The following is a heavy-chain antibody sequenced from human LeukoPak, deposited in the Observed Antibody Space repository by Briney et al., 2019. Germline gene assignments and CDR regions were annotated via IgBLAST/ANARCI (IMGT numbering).Heavy chain of an antibody. CDR3: AKGSGSSCYSPCDY. Sequence: HPGGSLRLSCAASGLTFRNYAMSWVRQAPGKGLEWVSVICANDGNTYYADAVKGRFTISRDNSKDTSYLQMDSLRAEDTAVYYCAKGSGSSCYSPCDYWGQGILVTVSS. CDR2: ICANDGNT. CDR1: GLTFRNYA. V-gene: IGHV3-23*01. D-gene: IGHD2-15*01. J-gene: IGHJ4*02.